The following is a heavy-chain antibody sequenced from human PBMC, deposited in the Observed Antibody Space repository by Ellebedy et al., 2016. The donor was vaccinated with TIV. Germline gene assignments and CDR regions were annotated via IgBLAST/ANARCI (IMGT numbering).Heavy chain of an antibody. CDR2: INSDGSST. CDR1: GFTFSSYW. V-gene: IGHV3-74*01. CDR3: ARDYNSGYYPNWFDP. Sequence: GESLKISCAASGFTFSSYWMHWVRQAPGKGLVWVSRINSDGSSTSYADSVKGRFTISRDNSKNTLYLQMNSLRAEDTAVYYCARDYNSGYYPNWFDPWGQGTLVTVSS. D-gene: IGHD3-22*01. J-gene: IGHJ5*02.